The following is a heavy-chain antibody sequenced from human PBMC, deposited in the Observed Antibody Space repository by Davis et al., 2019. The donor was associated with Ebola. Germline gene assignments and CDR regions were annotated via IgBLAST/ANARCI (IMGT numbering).Heavy chain of an antibody. Sequence: HSQTLSLTCAISGDSVSSGGWNWIRQSPSRGLEWLGRTYYDSRWYNDYAVSVKSRITINPDTSKNQISLQLNSVTPEDTAVYYCARGWLRSGFDYWDQGTLATVSS. CDR2: TYYDSRWYN. J-gene: IGHJ4*02. D-gene: IGHD5-12*01. V-gene: IGHV6-1*01. CDR3: ARGWLRSGFDY. CDR1: GDSVSSGG.